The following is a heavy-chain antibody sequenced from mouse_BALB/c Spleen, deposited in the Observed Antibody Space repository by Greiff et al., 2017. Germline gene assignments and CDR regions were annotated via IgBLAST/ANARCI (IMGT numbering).Heavy chain of an antibody. V-gene: IGHV5-17*02. CDR3: ARGPHGSYAMDY. J-gene: IGHJ4*01. D-gene: IGHD3-1*01. CDR1: GFTFSSFG. Sequence: EVKLMESGGGLVQPGGSRKLSCAASGFTFSSFGMHWVRQAPEKGLEWVAYISSGSSTIYYADTVKGRFTISRDNPKNTLFLQMTRLRSEDTAMYYCARGPHGSYAMDYWGQGTSVTVSS. CDR2: ISSGSSTI.